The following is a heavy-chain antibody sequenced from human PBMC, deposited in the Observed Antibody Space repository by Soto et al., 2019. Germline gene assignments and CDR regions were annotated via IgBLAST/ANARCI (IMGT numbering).Heavy chain of an antibody. CDR2: ITTYNGNR. J-gene: IGHJ4*02. CDR3: ARDAQPKGVAADGASDY. V-gene: IGHV1-18*01. D-gene: IGHD6-19*01. CDR1: GYTFKNYG. Sequence: QVQLVQSGPEVKSPGASVKVSWKASGYTFKNYGIKWVRQAPGKGLEWVGWITTYNGNRYSAEKFQGRVTMTTDTSTSTTYMELRSLTSDDTGVYYCARDAQPKGVAADGASDYWGQGTLVTVSS.